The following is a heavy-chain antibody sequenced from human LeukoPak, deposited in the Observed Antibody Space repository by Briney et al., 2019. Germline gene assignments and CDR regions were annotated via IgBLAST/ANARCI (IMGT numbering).Heavy chain of an antibody. CDR2: INGDGSST. Sequence: GGSLRLSCAASGFTFSNAWMSWVRQAPGKGLVWVSRINGDGSSTNYADSVQGRFTISRDNAKNTLYLQMNSLRAEDTGVYYCTRGSGGPRDYWGQGTLVTVSS. J-gene: IGHJ4*02. CDR3: TRGSGGPRDY. V-gene: IGHV3-74*01. CDR1: GFTFSNAW. D-gene: IGHD3-10*01.